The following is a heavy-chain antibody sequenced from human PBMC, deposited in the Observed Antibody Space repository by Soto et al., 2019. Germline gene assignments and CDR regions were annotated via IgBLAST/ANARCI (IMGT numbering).Heavy chain of an antibody. J-gene: IGHJ4*02. D-gene: IGHD3-22*01. CDR2: IIPIFGTA. Sequence: SVKVSCKASGGTFSSYAISWVRQAPGQGLEWMGGIIPIFGTANYAQKFQDRVTITADESTSTAYMELSSLRSEDTAVYYCARASDSSGYHREIDYWGQGTLVTVSS. CDR1: GGTFSSYA. V-gene: IGHV1-69*13. CDR3: ARASDSSGYHREIDY.